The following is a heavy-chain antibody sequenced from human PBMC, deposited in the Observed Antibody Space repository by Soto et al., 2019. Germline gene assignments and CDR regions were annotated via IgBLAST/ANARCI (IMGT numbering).Heavy chain of an antibody. V-gene: IGHV4-59*01. J-gene: IGHJ6*02. CDR3: ARDLWGYCGTDCYPLDV. D-gene: IGHD2-21*02. Sequence: QVQLQESGPGLVKPSETLSLTCTVSGGTISRYYWSWIRQPPGKGLEWIGYMYNTGSTVYNPSFKSRATISVVTSKNQFSLKLNSVTAADTAVYYCARDLWGYCGTDCYPLDVWGQGTTVTVSS. CDR1: GGTISRYY. CDR2: MYNTGST.